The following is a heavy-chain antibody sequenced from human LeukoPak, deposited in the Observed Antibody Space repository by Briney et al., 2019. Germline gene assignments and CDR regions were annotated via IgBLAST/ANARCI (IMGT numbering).Heavy chain of an antibody. J-gene: IGHJ4*02. CDR1: GGSFSDYY. CDR2: VNHSGST. V-gene: IGHV4-34*01. CDR3: ARVFYSNYAQFDY. D-gene: IGHD4-11*01. Sequence: PSETLSLTCAVYGGSFSDYYWSWIRQPPGKGLEWIGEVNHSGSTNYNPSLKIRVTISADTSKNQLSLRLSSVTAAVTAVYYCARVFYSNYAQFDYWGQGTLVTVSS.